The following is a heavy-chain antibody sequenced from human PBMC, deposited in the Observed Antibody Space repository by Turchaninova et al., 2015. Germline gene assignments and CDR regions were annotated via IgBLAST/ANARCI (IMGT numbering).Heavy chain of an antibody. Sequence: GLVQPGRSLRLSCAASGFTFDDYAMHWVRQAPGKGLEWVSGIGWNSGSIGYADSVKGRFTISRDNAKNSLYRQMNSLRAEDTALYYCAKDYCSGGSCYSHWFDPWGQGTLVTVSS. V-gene: IGHV3-9*01. CDR2: IGWNSGSI. CDR1: GFTFDDYA. CDR3: AKDYCSGGSCYSHWFDP. D-gene: IGHD2-15*01. J-gene: IGHJ5*02.